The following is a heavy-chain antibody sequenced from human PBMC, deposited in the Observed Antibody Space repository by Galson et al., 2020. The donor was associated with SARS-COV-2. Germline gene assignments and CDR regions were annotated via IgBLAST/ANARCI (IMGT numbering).Heavy chain of an antibody. Sequence: GGSLRLSCAASGFTFSSYAMSWVRQAPGKGLEWVSAISGSGGSTYYADSVKGRFTISRDNSKNTLYLQMNSLRAEDTAVYYCAKACEAYDFWSGYYPDYWAREPWSPSPQ. CDR1: GFTFSSYA. D-gene: IGHD3-3*01. J-gene: IGHJ4*02. V-gene: IGHV3-23*01. CDR2: ISGSGGST. CDR3: AKACEAYDFWSGYYPDY.